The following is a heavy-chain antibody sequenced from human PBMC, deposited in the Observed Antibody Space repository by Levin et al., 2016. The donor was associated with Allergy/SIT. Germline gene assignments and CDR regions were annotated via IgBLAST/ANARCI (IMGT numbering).Heavy chain of an antibody. V-gene: IGHV4-59*12. Sequence: PGKGLEWIGYIYYSGSTNYNPSLKSRVTISVDTSKNQFSLKLSSVTAADTAVYYCARWGAVAGTGYWGQGTLVTVSS. CDR3: ARWGAVAGTGY. J-gene: IGHJ4*02. CDR2: IYYSGST. D-gene: IGHD6-19*01.